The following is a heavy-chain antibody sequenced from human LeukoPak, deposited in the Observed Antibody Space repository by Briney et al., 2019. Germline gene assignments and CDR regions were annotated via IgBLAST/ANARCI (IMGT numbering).Heavy chain of an antibody. CDR3: AKATTVTTIGY. CDR1: GFTFSSYA. Sequence: GGSLRLPCAASGFTFSSYAMSWVRQAPGKGLEWVSAISGSGGSTYYADSVKGRFTISRDNSKNTLYLQMNSLRAEDTAVYYCAKATTVTTIGYWGQGTLVTVSS. CDR2: ISGSGGST. D-gene: IGHD4-17*01. J-gene: IGHJ4*02. V-gene: IGHV3-23*01.